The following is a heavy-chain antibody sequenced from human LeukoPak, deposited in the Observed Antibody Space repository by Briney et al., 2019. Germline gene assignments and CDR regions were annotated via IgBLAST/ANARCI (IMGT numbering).Heavy chain of an antibody. CDR3: AREEVGAQVLYYYYYYMDV. CDR2: ISYDGSNK. J-gene: IGHJ6*03. V-gene: IGHV3-30-3*01. CDR1: GFTFSSYT. D-gene: IGHD1-26*01. Sequence: GRSLRLSCAASGFTFSSYTMHWVRQAPGKGLEWVAVISYDGSNKYYADSVKGRFTISRDNSKNTLYLQMNSLRAEDTAVYYCAREEVGAQVLYYYYYYMDVWGKGTTVTVSS.